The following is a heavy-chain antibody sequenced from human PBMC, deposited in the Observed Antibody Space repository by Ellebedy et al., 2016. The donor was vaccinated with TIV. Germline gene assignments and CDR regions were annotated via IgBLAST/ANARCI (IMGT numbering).Heavy chain of an antibody. D-gene: IGHD1-26*01. CDR3: AHSWIVGATYQAH. CDR2: IDWDDDK. Sequence: SGPTLVKPTQTLTLTCTFSGFSLSTSGMCVTWIRQPPGKALEFVARIDWDDDKFYSTSLETRLSIFKDTSKNLVVLTMTNMDPVDTATYYCAHSWIVGATYQAHWGQGTLVTVSS. J-gene: IGHJ4*02. CDR1: GFSLSTSGMC. V-gene: IGHV2-70*12.